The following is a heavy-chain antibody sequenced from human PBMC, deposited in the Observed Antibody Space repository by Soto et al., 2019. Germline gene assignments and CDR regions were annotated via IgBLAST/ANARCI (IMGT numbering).Heavy chain of an antibody. CDR3: ARPLYAHRAFAV. V-gene: IGHV4-39*01. J-gene: IGHJ3*01. CDR1: CDSMAISDFL. Sequence: SETLSLTCTFSCDSMAISDFLWGWLRQPPGKGLEWIGGIYKSGLADYNPSFRRRASVSVDTSRNQLFLNLTSMTAADTAIYYCARPLYAHRAFAVWGQGKLVTVSS. D-gene: IGHD2-2*01. CDR2: IYKSGLA.